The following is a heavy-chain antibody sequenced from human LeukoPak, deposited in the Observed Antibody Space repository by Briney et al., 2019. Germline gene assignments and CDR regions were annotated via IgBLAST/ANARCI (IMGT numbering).Heavy chain of an antibody. V-gene: IGHV3-74*01. CDR1: GFTFNYFW. CDR3: ATVSEY. CDR2: INNDGTAT. J-gene: IGHJ4*02. Sequence: GGSLRLSCAASGFTFNYFWMHWVRQVPGKGPVWVSGINNDGTATYYADSVKGRFTISRDNAKNTVYLQMDGLRAEDTSVYFCATVSEYWGQGTLVTVSS.